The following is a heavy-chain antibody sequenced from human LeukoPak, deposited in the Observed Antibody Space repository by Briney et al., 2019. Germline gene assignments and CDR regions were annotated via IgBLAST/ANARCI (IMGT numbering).Heavy chain of an antibody. J-gene: IGHJ4*02. Sequence: GRSLRLSCAASGFTFSSYAMHWVRQAPGKGLEWVAVISYDGSNKYYADSVEGRFTISRDNSKNTLYLQMNSLRAEDTAVYYCARDAEYSSGWFAFDYWGQGTLVTVSS. CDR2: ISYDGSNK. CDR1: GFTFSSYA. V-gene: IGHV3-30*04. CDR3: ARDAEYSSGWFAFDY. D-gene: IGHD6-19*01.